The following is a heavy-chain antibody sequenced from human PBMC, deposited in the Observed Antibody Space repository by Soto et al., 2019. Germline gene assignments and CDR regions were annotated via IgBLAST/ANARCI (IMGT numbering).Heavy chain of an antibody. CDR1: GFTFSSYW. Sequence: GGSLRLSCAASGFTFSSYWMHWVRQAPGKGLVWVSRINSDGSSTSYADSVKGRFTISRDNAKNTLYLQMNSLRAEDTAVYYCARASLPLYTIFGVVIPNDAFDIWGQGTMVTVSS. CDR3: ARASLPLYTIFGVVIPNDAFDI. V-gene: IGHV3-74*01. CDR2: INSDGSST. D-gene: IGHD3-3*01. J-gene: IGHJ3*02.